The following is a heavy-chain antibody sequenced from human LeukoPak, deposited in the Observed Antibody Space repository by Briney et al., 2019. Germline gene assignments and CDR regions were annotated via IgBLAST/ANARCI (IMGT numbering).Heavy chain of an antibody. CDR3: ARVQVPGRSYSTGSFDY. J-gene: IGHJ4*01. Sequence: GGSLRLSCAASGFTVSSNSMSWVRQAPGKGLEWVSVFYSGGSTYYAASVKGRFTISRDNSKNTLYLQMNTLRPEDTAVYYWARVQVPGRSYSTGSFDYWGHGTLLTVSS. CDR2: FYSGGST. CDR1: GFTVSSNS. V-gene: IGHV3-53*05. D-gene: IGHD3-10*01.